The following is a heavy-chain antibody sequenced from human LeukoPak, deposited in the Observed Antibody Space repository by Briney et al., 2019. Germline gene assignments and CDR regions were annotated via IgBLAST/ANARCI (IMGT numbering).Heavy chain of an antibody. CDR1: GGSFSGYY. CDR2: INHSGST. CDR3: ASLSRRYCSSTSCPYYYYMDV. D-gene: IGHD2-2*01. V-gene: IGHV4-34*01. Sequence: SKTLSLTCAVYGGSFSGYYWSWIRQPPGKGLEWIGEINHSGSTNYNPSLKSRVTISVDTSKNQFSLKLSSVTAADTAVYYCASLSRRYCSSTSCPYYYYMDVWGKGTTVTVSS. J-gene: IGHJ6*03.